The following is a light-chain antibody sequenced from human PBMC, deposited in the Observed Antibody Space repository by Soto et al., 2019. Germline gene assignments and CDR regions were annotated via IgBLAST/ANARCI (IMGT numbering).Light chain of an antibody. CDR3: QQYNSYWT. J-gene: IGKJ1*01. CDR1: QSISSW. CDR2: KAS. V-gene: IGKV1-5*03. Sequence: DIQMTQSPSTLSASVGDRVTITCRASQSISSWLAWYQQKPGKAPKLLIYKASSLESGVPSRFRGSGSGTEFTLTISSLQPDDFATYYCQQYNSYWTVGQGTQVEIK.